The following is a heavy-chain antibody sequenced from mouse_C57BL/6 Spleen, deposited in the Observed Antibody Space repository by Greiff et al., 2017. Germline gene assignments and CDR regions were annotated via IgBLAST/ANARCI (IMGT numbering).Heavy chain of an antibody. V-gene: IGHV1-50*01. CDR2: IDPSDSYT. CDR3: ARGAIPIPRYYFDY. J-gene: IGHJ2*01. D-gene: IGHD3-1*01. Sequence: QVQLQQPGAELVKPGASVKLSCKASGYTFTSYWMQWVKQRPGQGLEWIGEIDPSDSYTNYNQKFKGKATLTVDTSSSTAYMPLSSLTSEDSAVYYCARGAIPIPRYYFDYWGQGTTLTVSS. CDR1: GYTFTSYW.